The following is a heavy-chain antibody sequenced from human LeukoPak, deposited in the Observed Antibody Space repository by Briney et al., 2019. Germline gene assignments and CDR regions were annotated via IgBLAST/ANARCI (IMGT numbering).Heavy chain of an antibody. V-gene: IGHV3-66*01. CDR2: IYSGGST. CDR1: GFTFSDYY. J-gene: IGHJ1*01. Sequence: PGGSLRLSCAASGFTFSDYYMSWVRQAPGKGLEWVSVIYSGGSTYYADSVKGRFTISRDNSKNTLYLQMNSLRAEDTAVYYCARGYGQRVWFGEHWGQGTLVTVSS. CDR3: ARGYGQRVWFGEH. D-gene: IGHD3-10*01.